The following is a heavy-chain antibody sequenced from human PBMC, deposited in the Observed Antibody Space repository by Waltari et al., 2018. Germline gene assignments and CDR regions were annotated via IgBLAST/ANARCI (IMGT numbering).Heavy chain of an antibody. J-gene: IGHJ4*02. D-gene: IGHD6-19*01. V-gene: IGHV1-8*03. CDR1: GNTLTSHD. CDR3: ARVGSSGWQYSDY. CDR2: MNPNSGNR. Sequence: QVQLVQSGAEVKKPGASVKVSCKAYGNTLTSHDIHCVRKATGQGLEWMGWMNPNSGNRGYAQKFQGRVTITRNTSISTAYMELSSLRSEDTAVYYCARVGSSGWQYSDYWGQGTLVTVSS.